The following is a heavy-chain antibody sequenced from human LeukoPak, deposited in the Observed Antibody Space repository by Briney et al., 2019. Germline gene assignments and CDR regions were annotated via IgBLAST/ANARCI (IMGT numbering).Heavy chain of an antibody. CDR1: GASISSSTYY. CDR3: AREPPEWYAGDY. CDR2: IYDSGRT. D-gene: IGHD1-14*01. Sequence: SETLSLTCVVSGASISSSTYYWGWIRQPPGKGLEWIGSIYDSGRTYYNPSLKSRVTISVDTSKNQFSLKLSSVTAADTAVYYCAREPPEWYAGDYWGQGTLVTVSS. V-gene: IGHV4-39*07. J-gene: IGHJ4*02.